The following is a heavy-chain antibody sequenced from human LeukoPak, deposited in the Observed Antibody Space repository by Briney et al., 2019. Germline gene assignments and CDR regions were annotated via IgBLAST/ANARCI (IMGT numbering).Heavy chain of an antibody. Sequence: SETLSLTCAVYGGSFSGYYWSWLRQPPGKGLEWIGEINHSGSTNYNPSLKSRVTISVDTSKNQFSLKLSSVTAADTAVYYCARDHGDCSSTSCNNWFDPWGQGTLVTVSS. CDR2: INHSGST. J-gene: IGHJ5*02. D-gene: IGHD2-2*01. V-gene: IGHV4-34*01. CDR1: GGSFSGYY. CDR3: ARDHGDCSSTSCNNWFDP.